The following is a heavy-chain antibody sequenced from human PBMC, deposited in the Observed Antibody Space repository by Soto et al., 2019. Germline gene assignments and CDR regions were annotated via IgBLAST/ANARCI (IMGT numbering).Heavy chain of an antibody. V-gene: IGHV1-69*06. CDR1: GGTFNNYV. CDR3: AGRCDGTNCLAHFDY. J-gene: IGHJ4*02. CDR2: IIPIFGTP. D-gene: IGHD2-2*01. Sequence: QVQLVQSWAEVKKPGSSVKVSCRASGGTFNNYVLNWVRQSPGQGLAWMAGIIPIFGTPNYAQKLQGRVTITADKSTSTAYMELNSLRSEDTAVYYCAGRCDGTNCLAHFDYWGQGTLVTVSS.